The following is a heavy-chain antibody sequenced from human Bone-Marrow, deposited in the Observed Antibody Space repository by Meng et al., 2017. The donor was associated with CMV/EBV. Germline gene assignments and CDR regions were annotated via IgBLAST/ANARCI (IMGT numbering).Heavy chain of an antibody. V-gene: IGHV3-15*01. CDR1: GFTFSNAW. Sequence: GGSLRLSCAASGFTFSNAWMSWVRQAPGKGLEWVGRIKSKTDGGTTDYAAPVKGRFTISRDDSKNTLYLQMNSLKTEDTAVHYCTTDTDMITFGGVIVIGDAFDIWGQGTMVTVSS. CDR3: TTDTDMITFGGVIVIGDAFDI. J-gene: IGHJ3*02. D-gene: IGHD3-16*02. CDR2: IKSKTDGGTT.